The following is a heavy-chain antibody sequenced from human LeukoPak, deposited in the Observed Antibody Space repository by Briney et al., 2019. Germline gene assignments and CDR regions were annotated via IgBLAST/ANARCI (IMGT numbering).Heavy chain of an antibody. CDR2: IKQDGSEK. Sequence: GGSLRLSCAASGFTFSNYWLTWVRQAPGQGLEWVANIKQDGSEKHYVDSVKGRFTISRDNAKNSLYLQMNSLRAEDTAVYYCARVPDPLGYCSSTSCYLEYYYGMDVWGQGTTVTVSS. CDR3: ARVPDPLGYCSSTSCYLEYYYGMDV. CDR1: GFTFSNYW. D-gene: IGHD2-2*01. V-gene: IGHV3-7*01. J-gene: IGHJ6*02.